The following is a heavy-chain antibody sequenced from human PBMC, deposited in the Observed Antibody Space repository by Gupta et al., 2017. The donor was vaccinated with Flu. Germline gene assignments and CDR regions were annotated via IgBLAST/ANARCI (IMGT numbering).Heavy chain of an antibody. D-gene: IGHD2-15*01. J-gene: IGHJ1*01. CDR3: ARYSGGSPASPGAEEYFQH. V-gene: IGHV3-11*01. CDR2: ISSSGSTI. Sequence: WIRQAPGKGLEWVSYISSSGSTIYYADSVKGRFTISRDNAKNSLYLQMNSLRAEDTAVYYCARYSGGSPASPGAEEYFQHWGQGTLVTVSS.